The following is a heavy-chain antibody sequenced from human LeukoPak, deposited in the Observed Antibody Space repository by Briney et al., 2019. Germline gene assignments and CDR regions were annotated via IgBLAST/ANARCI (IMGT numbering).Heavy chain of an antibody. V-gene: IGHV3-15*01. Sequence: RSLRLSCAASGFTFSSYAMSWVRQAPGKGLEWVGRIKSKTDGGTTDYAAPVKGRFTISRDDSKNTLYLQMNSLKTEDTAVYYCTTEYYDFWSGYLGYYFDYWGQGTLVTVSS. CDR2: IKSKTDGGTT. CDR3: TTEYYDFWSGYLGYYFDY. D-gene: IGHD3-3*01. CDR1: GFTFSSYA. J-gene: IGHJ4*02.